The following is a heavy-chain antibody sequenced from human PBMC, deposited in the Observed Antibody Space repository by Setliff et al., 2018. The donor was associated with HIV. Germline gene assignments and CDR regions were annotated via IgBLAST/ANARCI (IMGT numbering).Heavy chain of an antibody. Sequence: PSETLSLTCTVSGGPMTSSNYYWGWIRQSPGRGLEWIGSISSSGSTTYHPSLRSRVTVSAATSKNQFSLKLTSVTAADTAVYFCARDPHYFDTSGHYSWFYFDYWGQGTLVTVSS. J-gene: IGHJ4*02. D-gene: IGHD3-22*01. CDR3: ARDPHYFDTSGHYSWFYFDY. CDR2: ISSSGST. V-gene: IGHV4-39*07. CDR1: GGPMTSSNYY.